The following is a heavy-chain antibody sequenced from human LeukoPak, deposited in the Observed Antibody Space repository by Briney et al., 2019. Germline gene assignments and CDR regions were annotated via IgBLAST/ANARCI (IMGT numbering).Heavy chain of an antibody. D-gene: IGHD3-3*01. CDR2: ISPDGTGK. Sequence: GGSLRLSCAASGFSISTYPMHWVRQTPGKGLEWVAAISPDGTGKPYADSVKGRFTVSRDNSRNTLDLQMNSLRAEDTAVYYCAREQYDFWSGYYGSLDYWGRETLVTVSS. J-gene: IGHJ4*02. CDR1: GFSISTYP. CDR3: AREQYDFWSGYYGSLDY. V-gene: IGHV3-30*04.